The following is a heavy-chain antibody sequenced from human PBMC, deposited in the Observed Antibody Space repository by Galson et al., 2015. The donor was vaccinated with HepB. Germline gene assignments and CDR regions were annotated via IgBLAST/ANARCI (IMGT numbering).Heavy chain of an antibody. CDR3: ARGRRHYDSSGFSGY. D-gene: IGHD3-22*01. CDR1: GYTFTDYY. Sequence: SVKVSCKASGYTFTDYYIHWVRQAPGQGLEWMGWINPNSGATNYAQKFQGRVTMTRDTSISTAFMEFSGLTSDDTAVHYCARGRRHYDSSGFSGYWSQGTLVTVSS. V-gene: IGHV1-2*02. CDR2: INPNSGAT. J-gene: IGHJ4*02.